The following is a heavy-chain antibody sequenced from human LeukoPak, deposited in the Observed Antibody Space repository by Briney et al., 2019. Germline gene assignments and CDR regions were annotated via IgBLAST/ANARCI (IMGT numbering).Heavy chain of an antibody. V-gene: IGHV3-74*01. Sequence: GGSLRLSCAASGFTFSSYWMHWVRQAPGKGLVWVSRINSDGSSTSYADSVKGRFTISRDNAKNTLYLQMNSLRAEDTAVYYCAKDWYYYGMDVWGQGTTVTVSS. CDR2: INSDGSST. CDR3: AKDWYYYGMDV. J-gene: IGHJ6*02. CDR1: GFTFSSYW.